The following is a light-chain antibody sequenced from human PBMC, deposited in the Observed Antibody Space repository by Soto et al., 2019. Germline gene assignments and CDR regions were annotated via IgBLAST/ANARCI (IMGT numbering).Light chain of an antibody. CDR3: CSYAGSDTFV. V-gene: IGLV2-23*02. Sequence: QSALTQPASVSGSPGQSITISCTGTSSDVGSYNLVSWYQQHPGKAPKLMIYDVNKRPSGVPDRFSGSKSGNTASLNISGLQAEDEADYSCCSYAGSDTFVFGGGTKLTVL. CDR2: DVN. J-gene: IGLJ2*01. CDR1: SSDVGSYNL.